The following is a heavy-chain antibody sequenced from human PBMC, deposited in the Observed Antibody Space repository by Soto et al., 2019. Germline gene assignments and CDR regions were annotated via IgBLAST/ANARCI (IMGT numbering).Heavy chain of an antibody. CDR1: GYTFSSYG. J-gene: IGHJ6*02. CDR2: ISAYNGST. V-gene: IGHV1-18*01. CDR3: ATEQTNTFYYYYYGMDV. D-gene: IGHD2-8*01. Sequence: ASVKVSCKASGYTFSSYGISWVRQAPGQGLEWMRWISAYNGSTNYAQKLQGRLTMTTDTSTSTAYMELRSLRSDDTAVYYCATEQTNTFYYYYYGMDVWGQGTTVTVSS.